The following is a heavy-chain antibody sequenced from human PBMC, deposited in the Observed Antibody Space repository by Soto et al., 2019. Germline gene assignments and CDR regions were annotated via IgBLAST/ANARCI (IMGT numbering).Heavy chain of an antibody. CDR1: GGSISSSSYY. Sequence: SETLSLTCTVSGGSISSSSYYWGWIRQPPGKGLEWIGSIYYSGSTYYNPSLKSRVTISVDTSKNQFSLKLSSVTAADTAVYYCARRKYLDYWGQGTLVTVSS. J-gene: IGHJ4*02. CDR3: ARRKYLDY. V-gene: IGHV4-39*01. CDR2: IYYSGST.